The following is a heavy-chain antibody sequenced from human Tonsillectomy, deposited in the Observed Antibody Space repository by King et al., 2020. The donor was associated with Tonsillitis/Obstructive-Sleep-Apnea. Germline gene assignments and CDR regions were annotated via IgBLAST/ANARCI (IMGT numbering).Heavy chain of an antibody. D-gene: IGHD3-10*01. V-gene: IGHV3-53*01. CDR3: ARGRVIIARSPFDY. Sequence: DVQLVESGGGLIQPGGSLRLSCAASGFTVSSNYMSWVRQAPGKGLEWVSLIYTGGITYYADSVKGRVTISRDNSKNTLYLQMNRLRGEDKAVYYCARGRVIIARSPFDYWGQGTLVTVSS. CDR2: IYTGGIT. CDR1: GFTVSSNY. J-gene: IGHJ4*02.